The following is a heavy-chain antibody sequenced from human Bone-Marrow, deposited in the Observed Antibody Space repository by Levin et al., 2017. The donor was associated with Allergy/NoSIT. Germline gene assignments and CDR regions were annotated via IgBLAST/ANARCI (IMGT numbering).Heavy chain of an antibody. D-gene: IGHD2/OR15-2a*01. CDR2: FDLEDGNP. J-gene: IGHJ4*02. V-gene: IGHV1-24*01. CDR3: ATFYGPGISFDY. CDR1: GYALTDLY. Sequence: ASVKVSCKASGYALTDLYIHWVRQAPGKGLEWMGGFDLEDGNPVYAQKFQGRVTMTEDTSTDTAYMELSSLISDDTAVYYCATFYGPGISFDYWGQGTLVTVSS.